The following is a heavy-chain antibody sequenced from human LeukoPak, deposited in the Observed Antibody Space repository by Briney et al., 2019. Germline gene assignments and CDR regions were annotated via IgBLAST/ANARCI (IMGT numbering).Heavy chain of an antibody. CDR2: INHSGST. Sequence: PSGTLSLTCAVYGGSFSGYYWSWIRQPPGKGLEWVGEINHSGSTNYNPYLKSRVTITVDTSKNKFPLTLSSVTAADTAVYYCARVYRYSGSYYYSDYWGQGTLVTVSS. CDR1: GGSFSGYY. V-gene: IGHV4-34*01. J-gene: IGHJ4*02. D-gene: IGHD1-26*01. CDR3: ARVYRYSGSYYYSDY.